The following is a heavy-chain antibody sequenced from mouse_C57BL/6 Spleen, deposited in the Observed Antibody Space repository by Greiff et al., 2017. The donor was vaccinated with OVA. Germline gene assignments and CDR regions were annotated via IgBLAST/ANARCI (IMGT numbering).Heavy chain of an antibody. CDR3: ARDLTVVADY. CDR2: IYPGDGAT. Sequence: VQLQQSGPELVKPGASVKISCKASGYAFSSYWMNWVKQRPGKGLEWIGRIYPGDGATNYNGKFKGKATLTADKSSSTAYMQLSSLTSEDSAVYFCARDLTVVADYWGQGTTLTVSS. D-gene: IGHD1-1*01. CDR1: GYAFSSYW. J-gene: IGHJ2*01. V-gene: IGHV1-82*01.